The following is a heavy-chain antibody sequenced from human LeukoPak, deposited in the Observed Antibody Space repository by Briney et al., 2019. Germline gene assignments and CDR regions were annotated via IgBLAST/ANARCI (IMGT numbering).Heavy chain of an antibody. CDR2: ISSSSSYI. Sequence: GGSLRLSCAASGFTFSSYSMNWVRQAPGKGLEWVSSISSSSSYIYYADSVKGRLTISRDNAKNSLYLQMNSLRAGDTAVYYCARGTPLGYCSSTSCYYYYYYGMDVWGQGTTVTVSS. CDR1: GFTFSSYS. D-gene: IGHD2-2*01. V-gene: IGHV3-21*01. J-gene: IGHJ6*02. CDR3: ARGTPLGYCSSTSCYYYYYYGMDV.